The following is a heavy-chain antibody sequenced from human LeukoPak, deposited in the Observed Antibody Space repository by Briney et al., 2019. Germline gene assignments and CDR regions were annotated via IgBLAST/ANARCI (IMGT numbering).Heavy chain of an antibody. CDR2: ISGYNYNT. Sequence: GLEWLGWISGYNYNTNYAQMFRGRVTMTIDTSTITAYMELRSLTSDDTAVYYCARDKSVATAPRHPFDYWGQGTLITVPS. D-gene: IGHD5-12*01. J-gene: IGHJ4*02. V-gene: IGHV1-18*01. CDR3: ARDKSVATAPRHPFDY.